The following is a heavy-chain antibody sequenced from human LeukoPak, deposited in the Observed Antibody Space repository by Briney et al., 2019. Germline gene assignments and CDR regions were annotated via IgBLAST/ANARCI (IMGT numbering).Heavy chain of an antibody. CDR2: INHSGST. CDR3: ARGHPFDY. J-gene: IGHJ4*02. Sequence: PSETLSLTCAVYGGTFSGYYWSWIRQPPGKGLEWIGEINHSGSTNYNPSLKSRVTMSVDTSKNQFSLKLSSVTAADTAVYYCARGHPFDYWGQGTLVTVSS. CDR1: GGTFSGYY. V-gene: IGHV4-34*01.